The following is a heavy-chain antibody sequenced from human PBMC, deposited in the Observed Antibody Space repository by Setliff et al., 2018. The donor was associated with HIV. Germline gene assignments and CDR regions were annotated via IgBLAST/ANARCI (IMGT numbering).Heavy chain of an antibody. V-gene: IGHV3-48*01. CDR3: ARGYWVWEDSIGDAFDI. CDR2: INGGNDMI. CDR1: GFTFSRYN. Sequence: GGSLRLSCAASGFTFSRYNLNWVRQSPGKGLEWISYINGGNDMIYYADSVKGRFTISRDSATNSLYLQMNSLRADDTAVYYCARGYWVWEDSIGDAFDIWGQGTMVTVSS. D-gene: IGHD1-26*01. J-gene: IGHJ3*02.